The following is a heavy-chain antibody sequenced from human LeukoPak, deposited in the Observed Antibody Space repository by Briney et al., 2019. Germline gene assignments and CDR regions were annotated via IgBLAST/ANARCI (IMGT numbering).Heavy chain of an antibody. CDR3: AKGRRFGQFFDY. Sequence: TGGSLRLSCAASGFTFISHAVTWVRQAPGKGLEWVSAISGSGDSAYYADSVKGRFTISRDNSKNTLYLQMNSLRAEDTAVYYCAKGRRFGQFFDYWGQGTLVTLSS. D-gene: IGHD3-10*01. J-gene: IGHJ4*02. CDR2: ISGSGDSA. V-gene: IGHV3-23*01. CDR1: GFTFISHA.